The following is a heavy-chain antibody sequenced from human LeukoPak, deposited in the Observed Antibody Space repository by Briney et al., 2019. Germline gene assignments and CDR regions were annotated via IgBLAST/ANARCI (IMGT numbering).Heavy chain of an antibody. Sequence: GGSLRLSCAASGFTFSSYAMHWVRQAPGKGLEWVAVISYDGSNKYYADSVKGRFTISRDNAKNSLYLQMNSLRAEDTAVYYCVGGWYRDYWGQGTLVTVSS. D-gene: IGHD6-19*01. CDR1: GFTFSSYA. CDR2: ISYDGSNK. CDR3: VGGWYRDY. J-gene: IGHJ4*02. V-gene: IGHV3-30*04.